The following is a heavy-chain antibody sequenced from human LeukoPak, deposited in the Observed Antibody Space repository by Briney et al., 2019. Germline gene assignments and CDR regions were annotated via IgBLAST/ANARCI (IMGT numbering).Heavy chain of an antibody. J-gene: IGHJ5*02. CDR2: IIPIFGTA. CDR3: ARDGLSMVGEVVNWFDP. Sequence: ASVKVSCKASGGTFSSYAISWVRQAPGQGLEWMGGIIPIFGTANYAQKFQGRVTITRDTSASTAYMELRSLRSDDTAVYYCARDGLSMVGEVVNWFDPWGQGTLVTVSS. CDR1: GGTFSSYA. V-gene: IGHV1-69*05. D-gene: IGHD2-21*01.